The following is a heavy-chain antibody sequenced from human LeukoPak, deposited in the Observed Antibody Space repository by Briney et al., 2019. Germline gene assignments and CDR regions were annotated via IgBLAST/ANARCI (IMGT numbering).Heavy chain of an antibody. Sequence: PSETLSLTCTVSGGSINSGSDYWGWIRQPPGKGLEWIGSMYYSGSTYYNPSLKSRVTISVDTSKNQFSLKLSSVTAADTAVYYCARLYGGYAARFDPWGQGTLVTVSS. D-gene: IGHD5-12*01. CDR2: MYYSGST. CDR3: ARLYGGYAARFDP. CDR1: GGSINSGSDY. J-gene: IGHJ5*02. V-gene: IGHV4-39*07.